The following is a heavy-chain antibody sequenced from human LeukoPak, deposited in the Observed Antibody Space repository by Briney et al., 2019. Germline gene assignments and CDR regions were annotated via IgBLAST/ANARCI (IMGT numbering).Heavy chain of an antibody. J-gene: IGHJ6*03. D-gene: IGHD6-13*01. V-gene: IGHV3-30*04. CDR1: GFTFSSYA. CDR2: ISYDGSNK. CDR3: ARDPAQQQLVHLYYYYYMDV. Sequence: PGRSLRLSCAASGFTFSSYAMHWVRQAPGKGLEWVAVISYDGSNKYYADSVKGRFTISRDNSKNTLYLQMNSLRAEDTAVYYCARDPAQQQLVHLYYYYYMDVWGKGTTVTVSS.